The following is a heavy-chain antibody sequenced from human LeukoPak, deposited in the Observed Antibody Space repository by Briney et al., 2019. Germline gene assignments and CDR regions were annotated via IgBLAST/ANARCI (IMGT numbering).Heavy chain of an antibody. D-gene: IGHD5-24*01. CDR1: GGSFSGYY. Sequence: SETLSLTCAVYGGSFSGYYWSWIRQPPGKGLEWIGEINHSGSTNYNPSLKSRVTISVDTSKNQFSLKLSSVTAADTAVYYCARRGRDGYNYYFDYWGQGTLVTVFS. J-gene: IGHJ4*02. CDR2: INHSGST. CDR3: ARRGRDGYNYYFDY. V-gene: IGHV4-34*01.